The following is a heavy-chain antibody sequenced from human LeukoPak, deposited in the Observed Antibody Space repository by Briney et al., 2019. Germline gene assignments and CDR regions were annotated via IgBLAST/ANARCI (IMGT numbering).Heavy chain of an antibody. Sequence: SETLSLTCGVYGGSFSGYYWSWIRQPPGKGLEGIGEINHSGSTNYNPSLKSRVTISVDTSKNQFSLQLSSVTAADTAVYYCARGYYDSSGYHDYWGQGTLVTVSS. V-gene: IGHV4-34*01. CDR1: GGSFSGYY. J-gene: IGHJ4*02. CDR3: ARGYYDSSGYHDY. CDR2: INHSGST. D-gene: IGHD3-22*01.